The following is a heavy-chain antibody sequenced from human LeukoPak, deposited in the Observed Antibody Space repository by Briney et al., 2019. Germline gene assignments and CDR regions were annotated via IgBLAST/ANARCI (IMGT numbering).Heavy chain of an antibody. J-gene: IGHJ5*02. CDR3: ARGKYSSGWYPKNPRYNWFDP. V-gene: IGHV1-69*05. D-gene: IGHD6-19*01. Sequence: GSSVKVSCKASGGTFSSYAISWVRQAPGQGLEWMGGIIPIFGTANYAQKFQGRVTITTDESTSTAYMELRSLRSEDTAVYYCARGKYSSGWYPKNPRYNWFDPWGQGTLVTVSS. CDR1: GGTFSSYA. CDR2: IIPIFGTA.